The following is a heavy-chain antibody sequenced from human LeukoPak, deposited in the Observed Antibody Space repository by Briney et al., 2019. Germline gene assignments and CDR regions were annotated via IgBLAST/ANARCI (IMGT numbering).Heavy chain of an antibody. V-gene: IGHV3-74*01. CDR2: INSDGSST. Sequence: GASLRLSCAASGFTFSSYWMHWVRQAPGKGLAWVSRINSDGSSTSYADSVKGRFTISRDNAKNTLYLQMNSLRAEDTAVYYCKSRSDYFDYWGQGTLVTVSS. CDR3: KSRSDYFDY. CDR1: GFTFSSYW. J-gene: IGHJ4*02.